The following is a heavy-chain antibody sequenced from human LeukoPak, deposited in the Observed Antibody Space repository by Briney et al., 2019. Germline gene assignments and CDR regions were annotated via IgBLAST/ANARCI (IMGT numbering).Heavy chain of an antibody. CDR3: ATLKYYFDY. Sequence: PGGSLRLSCAASGFTFSTYWMTWVRQAPGKGLEWVANIKQDGSEKYYVDSVKGRFTISRDNAENSLYLQMNSLRAEDTAVYYCATLKYYFDYWGQGTLVTVS. CDR2: IKQDGSEK. CDR1: GFTFSTYW. V-gene: IGHV3-7*05. J-gene: IGHJ4*02.